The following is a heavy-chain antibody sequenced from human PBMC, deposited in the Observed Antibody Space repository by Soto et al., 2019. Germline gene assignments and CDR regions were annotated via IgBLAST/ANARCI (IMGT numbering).Heavy chain of an antibody. Sequence: QVTLKESGPVLVNPTETLTLTCTVSGFSLSNAEVGVSWIRQPPGKALECLAQIFSNDEKSYSTSLKSSLTITKDTSKSQVFLTMTNLDPVDTATYYCARIGRLVGATYYIDYWGQGSLVTVSS. CDR3: ARIGRLVGATYYIDY. CDR2: IFSNDEK. CDR1: GFSLSNAEVG. D-gene: IGHD1-26*01. J-gene: IGHJ4*02. V-gene: IGHV2-26*01.